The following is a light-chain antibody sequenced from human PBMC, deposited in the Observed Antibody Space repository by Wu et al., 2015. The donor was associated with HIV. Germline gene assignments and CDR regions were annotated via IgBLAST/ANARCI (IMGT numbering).Light chain of an antibody. Sequence: EILLTQSPATLSLSPGEKATLSCRAAQSINSNLAWYQQKPGQAPRLLIYGASNRATGIPARFSGSESGTDFTLTISSLEPEDFAVYYCQQGSDWPLTFGQGTRLEI. CDR3: QQGSDWPLT. CDR1: QSINSN. J-gene: IGKJ5*01. CDR2: GAS. V-gene: IGKV3-11*01.